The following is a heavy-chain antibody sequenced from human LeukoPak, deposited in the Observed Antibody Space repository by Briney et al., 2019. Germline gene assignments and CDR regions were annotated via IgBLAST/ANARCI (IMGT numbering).Heavy chain of an antibody. Sequence: GGSLRLSCAVSGFTFSSYSMNWVRQAPGKGLEWVSSISNSSSYIYYADSVKGRFTISRDNAKNSLYLQMNSLRAEDTAVYYCARGMATIDGYYYYMDVWGKGTTVTVSS. CDR2: ISNSSSYI. J-gene: IGHJ6*03. V-gene: IGHV3-21*01. D-gene: IGHD5-24*01. CDR1: GFTFSSYS. CDR3: ARGMATIDGYYYYMDV.